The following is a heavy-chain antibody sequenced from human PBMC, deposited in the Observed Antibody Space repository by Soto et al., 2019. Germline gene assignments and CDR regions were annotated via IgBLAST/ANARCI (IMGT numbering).Heavy chain of an antibody. CDR1: GFIFSDFG. Sequence: QVQLVESGGGVVQPGKSLRLSCAASGFIFSDFGMHWVRQIPGRGLEWVADISDDGTETHYSDSVKGRFTISRDNKKNTLYLQVSSLSVEDTAVYYCASQSAGWEHHYCVYWGQGTLVTVSS. CDR2: ISDDGTET. CDR3: ASQSAGWEHHYCVY. V-gene: IGHV3-30*03. D-gene: IGHD1-26*01. J-gene: IGHJ4*02.